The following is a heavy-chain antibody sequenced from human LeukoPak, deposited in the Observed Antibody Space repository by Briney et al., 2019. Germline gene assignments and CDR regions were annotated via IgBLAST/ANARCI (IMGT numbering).Heavy chain of an antibody. D-gene: IGHD5-12*01. CDR3: ARGGEGGYEPAKY. CDR1: GLALSAYY. CDR2: ISSSGSTI. V-gene: IGHV3-11*01. J-gene: IGHJ4*02. Sequence: SGRSWRFSGAASGLALSAYYMSWIRKAPGKGLNWVSYISSSGSTIYYADSVKGRFTISRDNAKNSLYLQMNSLRAEDTAVYYCARGGEGGYEPAKYWGQGTLVTVSS.